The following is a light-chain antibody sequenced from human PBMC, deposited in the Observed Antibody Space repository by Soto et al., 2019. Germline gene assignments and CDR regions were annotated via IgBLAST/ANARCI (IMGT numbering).Light chain of an antibody. CDR1: QSVSSN. V-gene: IGKV3-15*01. CDR2: GAS. Sequence: EIVMTQSPATLSVSPGERATLSCRASQSVSSNLAWYQQKPGQGPRLLLYGASTRATGIPARFSGSGSGTDFTLTISRLQSEDFAVYYCQQSNNWPYTFGQGTKREIK. CDR3: QQSNNWPYT. J-gene: IGKJ2*01.